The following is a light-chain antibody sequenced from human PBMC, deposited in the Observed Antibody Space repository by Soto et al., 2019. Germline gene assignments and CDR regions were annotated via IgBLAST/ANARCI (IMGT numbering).Light chain of an antibody. Sequence: DIQLTQSPSSLSASVGDRVTITCRASQSIASYLNWYQQKPGKAPKVLISAASSLQSGVPSRFSGSGSGTDFTLTISSLEPEDFATYYCQQTYSIFLSCGGGTKVEVK. V-gene: IGKV1-39*01. CDR1: QSIASY. CDR3: QQTYSIFLS. J-gene: IGKJ4*01. CDR2: AAS.